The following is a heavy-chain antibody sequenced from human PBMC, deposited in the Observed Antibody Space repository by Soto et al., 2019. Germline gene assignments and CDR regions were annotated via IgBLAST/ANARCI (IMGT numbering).Heavy chain of an antibody. D-gene: IGHD3-9*01. CDR1: GGTFSSYA. V-gene: IGHV1-69*01. Sequence: QVQLVQSGAEVKKPGSSVKVSCKASGGTFSSYAISWVRQAPGQGLEWMGGIIPIFGTANYAQKFQGRVTITADEYKSTAYVELRSLRYEDTAVYYCARESSDILTGYYLGSCWFEHWGQGTLVTVSS. J-gene: IGHJ5*02. CDR2: IIPIFGTA. CDR3: ARESSDILTGYYLGSCWFEH.